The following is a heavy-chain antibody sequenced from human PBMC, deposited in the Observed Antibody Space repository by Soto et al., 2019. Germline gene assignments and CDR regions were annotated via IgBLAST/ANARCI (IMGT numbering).Heavy chain of an antibody. Sequence: PGGSLRLSCAASGFTFSSYAMHWVRQAPGKGLEWVAVISYDGSNKYYADSVKGRFTISRDDSKNTLYLQMNSLRAEDTAVYYCARDDYDFWSGDRNYGRYVCGQGSTVIVS. CDR3: ARDDYDFWSGDRNYGRYV. V-gene: IGHV3-30-3*01. CDR2: ISYDGSNK. CDR1: GFTFSSYA. J-gene: IGHJ6*02. D-gene: IGHD3-3*01.